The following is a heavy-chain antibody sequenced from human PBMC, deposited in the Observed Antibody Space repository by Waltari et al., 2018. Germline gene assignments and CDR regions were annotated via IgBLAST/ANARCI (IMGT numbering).Heavy chain of an antibody. Sequence: EVQLVESGGGLVQPGGSLRLSCAASGFTFSSYAMSWVRRAPGKGLEGASAIRGRGGSTYYADSVKGRFTISRDNSKNTLYLQMNSLRAEDTAVYYCAKGFSSSWYNYYYMDVWGKGTTVTVSS. J-gene: IGHJ6*03. V-gene: IGHV3-23*04. CDR2: IRGRGGST. CDR1: GFTFSSYA. D-gene: IGHD6-13*01. CDR3: AKGFSSSWYNYYYMDV.